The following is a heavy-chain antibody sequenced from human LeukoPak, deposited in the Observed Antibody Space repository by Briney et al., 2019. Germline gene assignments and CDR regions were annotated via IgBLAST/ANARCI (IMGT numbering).Heavy chain of an antibody. CDR1: GFTFSKYV. CDR2: ISGSGGST. J-gene: IGHJ4*02. CDR3: AKAPEYDSSDYVFGFAY. Sequence: GGSLRLSCSASGFTFSKYVMTWVRQAPGKGLEWVSAISGSGGSTYYADSVQGRFTFSRDNSKNTLYLQMNSLRAEDTAVYYCAKAPEYDSSDYVFGFAYWGQGTLVTVSS. D-gene: IGHD3-22*01. V-gene: IGHV3-23*01.